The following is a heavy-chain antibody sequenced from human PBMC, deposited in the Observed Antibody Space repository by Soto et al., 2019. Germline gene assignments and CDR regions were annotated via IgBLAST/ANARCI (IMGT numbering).Heavy chain of an antibody. D-gene: IGHD6-13*01. V-gene: IGHV4-59*01. J-gene: IGHJ4*02. Sequence: PSETLYLTCTVSCGSMRNYFWTWIRQPPGKGLEWIGYIHYSGTTSFFPSYNPSLRSRVTISEETSKNQFSLKLLSVTTADKAVYFCAAGEASSRNLAPYYLDFRGKGTLVTVS. CDR1: CGSMRNYF. CDR3: AAGEASSRNLAPYYLDF. CDR2: IHYSGTT.